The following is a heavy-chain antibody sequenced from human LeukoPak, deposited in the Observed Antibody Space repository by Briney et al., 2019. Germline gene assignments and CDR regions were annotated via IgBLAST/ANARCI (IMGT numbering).Heavy chain of an antibody. Sequence: SETLSLTCTVSGDSISSYYWSWIRQPPGKGLEWIGYIHYSGSTNYNPSLKSRVTISVDTSKNQFSLRLSSVTAADTAVYYCARWSEWERQIDYWGQGTLVTVSS. D-gene: IGHD1-26*01. CDR2: IHYSGST. CDR1: GDSISSYY. J-gene: IGHJ4*02. CDR3: ARWSEWERQIDY. V-gene: IGHV4-59*01.